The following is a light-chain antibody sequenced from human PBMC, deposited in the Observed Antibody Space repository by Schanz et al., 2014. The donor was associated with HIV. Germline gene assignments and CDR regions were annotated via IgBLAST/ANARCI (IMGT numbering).Light chain of an antibody. CDR3: QQSNTFPYT. J-gene: IGKJ2*01. CDR1: QTVSNN. Sequence: EIVMTQSPGTLSVSPGERATLSCRASQTVSNNLAWYQQKPGQAPRLLIYGASTRVTGIPARFSGSGSGTDFTLTISSLQSEDFASYYFQQSNTFPYTFGQGTKLEIK. CDR2: GAS. V-gene: IGKV3-15*01.